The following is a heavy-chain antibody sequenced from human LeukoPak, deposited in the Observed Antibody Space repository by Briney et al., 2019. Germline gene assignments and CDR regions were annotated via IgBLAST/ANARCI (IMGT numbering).Heavy chain of an antibody. J-gene: IGHJ3*02. CDR3: ARGYYYDSSGYYLSDAFVI. Sequence: GGSLRLSCAASGFISDDYAMHWVRQAPGKGLEWVSLISGDGGSTYYADSVKGRFTISRDNSKNSLYLQMNSLRTEDTALYYCARGYYYDSSGYYLSDAFVIWGQGTMVTVSS. V-gene: IGHV3-43*02. D-gene: IGHD3-22*01. CDR2: ISGDGGST. CDR1: GFISDDYA.